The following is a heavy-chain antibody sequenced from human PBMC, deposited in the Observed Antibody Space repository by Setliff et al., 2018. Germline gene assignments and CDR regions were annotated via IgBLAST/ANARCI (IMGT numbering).Heavy chain of an antibody. CDR1: GYSFATYW. Sequence: GESLKISCKGFGYSFATYWIGWVRQMPGKGLEWMGIIYPSDSDTRYNPSFQGLVTISADKSISTAYLQWSSLKASDTAMYYCARSRSNFWSGYFNWFDPWGQGTLVTVSS. D-gene: IGHD3-3*01. J-gene: IGHJ5*02. CDR3: ARSRSNFWSGYFNWFDP. V-gene: IGHV5-51*01. CDR2: IYPSDSDT.